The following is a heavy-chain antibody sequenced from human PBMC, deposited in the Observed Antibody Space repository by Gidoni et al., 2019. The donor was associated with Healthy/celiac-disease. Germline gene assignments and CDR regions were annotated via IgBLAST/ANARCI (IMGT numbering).Heavy chain of an antibody. J-gene: IGHJ4*02. V-gene: IGHV1-69*01. CDR1: GGTFSSYA. CDR3: AITYYDFWSGYPDY. Sequence: QVQLVQSGAEVKKPGSSVKLSCTASGGTFSSYALSWVRQAPGQGLEWMGGIIPIFGTANYAQKFQGRVTITADESTSTAYMELSSLRSEDTAVYYCAITYYDFWSGYPDYWGQGTLVTVSS. D-gene: IGHD3-3*01. CDR2: IIPIFGTA.